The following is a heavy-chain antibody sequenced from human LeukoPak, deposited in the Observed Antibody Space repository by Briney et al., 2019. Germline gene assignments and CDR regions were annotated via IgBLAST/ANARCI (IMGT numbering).Heavy chain of an antibody. CDR1: GITLSNYG. CDR2: ISGSGGGT. D-gene: IGHD3-22*01. CDR3: AKRGVVIRVILVGFHKEAYYFDS. J-gene: IGHJ4*02. V-gene: IGHV3-23*01. Sequence: GGSLRLSCVVSGITLSNYGMSWVRQAPGKGLEWVAGISGSGGGTQYADSVKGRFTISRDNRKNTLYLQKNSLRAEDTAMYFCAKRGVVIRVILVGFHKEAYYFDSWGQGALVTVSS.